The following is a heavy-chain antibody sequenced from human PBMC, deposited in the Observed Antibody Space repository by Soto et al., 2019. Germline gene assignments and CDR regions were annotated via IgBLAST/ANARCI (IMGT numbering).Heavy chain of an antibody. Sequence: GASVKVSCKASGYTFTSYAMHWVRQAPGQRLEWMGWINAGNGNTKYSQKFQGRVTITRDTSASTAYMELSSLRSEDTAVYYCARVAIAVAGKGEYFQHWGQGTLVTVSS. CDR2: INAGNGNT. J-gene: IGHJ1*01. D-gene: IGHD6-19*01. V-gene: IGHV1-3*01. CDR3: ARVAIAVAGKGEYFQH. CDR1: GYTFTSYA.